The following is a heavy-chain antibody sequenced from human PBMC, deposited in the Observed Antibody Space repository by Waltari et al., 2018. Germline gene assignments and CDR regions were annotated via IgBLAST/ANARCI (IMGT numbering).Heavy chain of an antibody. CDR3: ARERRGYNWFDP. CDR2: ISGDGSST. Sequence: EVQLVESGGGLVQPGGSLRLSCAASGFTFSSYWMHWVRQAPGKGLVWVSRISGDGSSTSYADSVKGRFAISRDNAKNTLYLQMNSLGAEDTAVYYCARERRGYNWFDPWGQGTLVTVSS. CDR1: GFTFSSYW. J-gene: IGHJ5*02. D-gene: IGHD3-10*01. V-gene: IGHV3-74*01.